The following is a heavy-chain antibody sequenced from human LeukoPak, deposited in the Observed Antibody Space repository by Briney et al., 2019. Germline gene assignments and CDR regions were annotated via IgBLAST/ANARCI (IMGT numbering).Heavy chain of an antibody. CDR2: KYYSGST. J-gene: IGHJ4*02. CDR3: ARGRSYGFDFDS. D-gene: IGHD5-18*01. CDR1: GVSINTCCYY. V-gene: IGHV4-61*01. Sequence: PSETLSLTCAVSGVSINTCCYYWTWIRQPPGKGLEWIGYKYYSGSTRYNSSLRSRLTISLDTSKNQFSLRLTPVTAADTAVYYCARGRSYGFDFDSWGQGTLVIVSS.